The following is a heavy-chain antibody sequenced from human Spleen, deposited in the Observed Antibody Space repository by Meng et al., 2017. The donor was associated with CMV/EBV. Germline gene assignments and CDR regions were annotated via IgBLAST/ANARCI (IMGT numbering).Heavy chain of an antibody. CDR2: IYSGGST. D-gene: IGHD3-22*01. CDR1: GFTVSNNY. CDR3: ARGAKSYDSSGLGH. V-gene: IGHV3-53*01. J-gene: IGHJ1*01. Sequence: GESLKISCAVSGFTVSNNYMSWVRQAPGKGLEWVSVIYSGGSTYYADSVKGRFSISRDDSKNTLYLQMNSLRAEDTAVYYCARGAKSYDSSGLGHWGQGTLVTVSS.